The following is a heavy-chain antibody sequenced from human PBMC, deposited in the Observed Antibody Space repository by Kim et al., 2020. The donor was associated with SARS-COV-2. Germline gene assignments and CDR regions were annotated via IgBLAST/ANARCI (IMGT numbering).Heavy chain of an antibody. J-gene: IGHJ6*03. CDR2: MNPNSGNT. V-gene: IGHV1-8*01. Sequence: ASVKVSCKASGYTFTSYDINWVRQATGQGLEWMGWMNPNSGNTGYAQKFQGRVTMTRNTSISTAYMELSSLRSEDTAVYYCARGHLKSNVLVIARRPYYYYMDVWGKGTTHTVS. D-gene: IGHD2-21*01. CDR3: ARGHLKSNVLVIARRPYYYYMDV. CDR1: GYTFTSYD.